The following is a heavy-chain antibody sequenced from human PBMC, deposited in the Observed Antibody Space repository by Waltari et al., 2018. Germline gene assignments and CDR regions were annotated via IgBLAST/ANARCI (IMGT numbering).Heavy chain of an antibody. CDR2: INAGNGNT. V-gene: IGHV1-3*03. CDR1: GYTFTSYA. D-gene: IGHD2-15*01. CDR3: ARAVGCSGGSCSQLTPWYFDL. Sequence: QVQLVQSGAEVKKPGASVKVSCKASGYTFTSYAMHWVRQAPGPRLEWMGWINAGNGNTKYSQEFQGRVTITRDTSASTAYMELSSLRSEDMAVYYCARAVGCSGGSCSQLTPWYFDLWGRGTLVTVSS. J-gene: IGHJ2*01.